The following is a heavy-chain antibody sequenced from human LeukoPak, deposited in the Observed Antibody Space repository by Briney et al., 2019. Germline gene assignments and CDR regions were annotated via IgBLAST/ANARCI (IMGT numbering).Heavy chain of an antibody. CDR3: ASTHYYGSGSYYNEKFFDY. CDR1: GGSISSSSYY. CDR2: IYYSGST. D-gene: IGHD3-10*01. V-gene: IGHV4-39*07. J-gene: IGHJ4*02. Sequence: SETLSLTCTVSGGSISSSSYYWGWIRQPPGKGLEWIGSIYYSGSTYYNPSLKSRVTISVDTSKNQFSLKLSSVTAADTAVYYCASTHYYGSGSYYNEKFFDYWGQGTLVTVSS.